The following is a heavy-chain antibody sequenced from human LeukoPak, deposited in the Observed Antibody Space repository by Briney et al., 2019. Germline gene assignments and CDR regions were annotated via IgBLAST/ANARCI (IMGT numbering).Heavy chain of an antibody. CDR1: GGSISSYY. CDR3: ARSVGSSGYYFNY. V-gene: IGHV4-59*12. D-gene: IGHD3-22*01. Sequence: PSETLSLTCTISGGSISSYYWSWIRQPPGKGLEWIGYIYYTGSTNHNPSLKSRVTISVDTSKNQFSLKLSSVTAADTAVYYCARSVGSSGYYFNYWGQGTLVTVSS. CDR2: IYYTGST. J-gene: IGHJ4*02.